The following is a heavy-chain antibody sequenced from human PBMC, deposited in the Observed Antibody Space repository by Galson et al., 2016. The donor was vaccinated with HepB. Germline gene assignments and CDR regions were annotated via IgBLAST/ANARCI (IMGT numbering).Heavy chain of an antibody. CDR3: ARHSRIRFVEWVLEG. D-gene: IGHD3-3*01. CDR2: IDPSDSYT. CDR1: GYSFTSYW. J-gene: IGHJ4*02. Sequence: QSGAEVKKPGESLRISCKGSGYSFTSYWITWVRQMPGKGLEWMGKIDPSDSYTNYSPSFQGHVTISADKSISTAYLQWSSLKASDTAMYYCARHSRIRFVEWVLEGWGQGTLVTVSS. V-gene: IGHV5-10-1*01.